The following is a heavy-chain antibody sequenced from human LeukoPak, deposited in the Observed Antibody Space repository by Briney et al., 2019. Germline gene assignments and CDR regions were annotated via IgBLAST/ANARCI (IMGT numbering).Heavy chain of an antibody. V-gene: IGHV4-59*08. CDR2: IYYSGST. D-gene: IGHD5-24*01. CDR3: ARGARAGYNLEPFDY. J-gene: IGHJ4*02. CDR1: GGSMSSYY. Sequence: PSETLSLTCTVSGGSMSSYYWSWIRQPPGKRLDWIGYIYYSGSTKYNPSLKSRVTISVDTSKNQFSLKLSSVTAADTAVYYCARGARAGYNLEPFDYWGQGTLVTVSS.